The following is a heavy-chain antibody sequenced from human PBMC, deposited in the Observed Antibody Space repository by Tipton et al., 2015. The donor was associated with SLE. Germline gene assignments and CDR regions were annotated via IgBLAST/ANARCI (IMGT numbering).Heavy chain of an antibody. V-gene: IGHV4-34*01. CDR3: ATRDYGDYTKWFDP. J-gene: IGHJ5*02. Sequence: TLSLTCAVYGGSFSSFYWSWIRQPPGKGLAWIGEINHSGSTSYNPSLKSRVTISVDTSKNQFSLKVSSVTAADTAVYYCATRDYGDYTKWFDPWGQGTLVTV. D-gene: IGHD4-17*01. CDR2: INHSGST. CDR1: GGSFSSFY.